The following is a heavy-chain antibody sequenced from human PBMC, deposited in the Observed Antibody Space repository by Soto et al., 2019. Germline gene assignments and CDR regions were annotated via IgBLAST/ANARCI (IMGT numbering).Heavy chain of an antibody. D-gene: IGHD6-6*01. J-gene: IGHJ6*02. CDR2: ISWNSGSI. CDR1: GFTFDDYA. V-gene: IGHV3-9*01. CDR3: AKGRSSGLYYYYGMDV. Sequence: EVQLVESGGGLVQPGRSLRLSCAASGFTFDDYAMHWVRQAPGKGLEWVSGISWNSGSIGYADSVKGRFTISRDNAKNSLYLQMNSLRAEDTALYYCAKGRSSGLYYYYGMDVWGQGTTVTVSS.